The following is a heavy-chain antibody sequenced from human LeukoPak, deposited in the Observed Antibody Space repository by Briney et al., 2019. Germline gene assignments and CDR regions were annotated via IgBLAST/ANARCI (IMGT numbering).Heavy chain of an antibody. Sequence: GGSLRLSCAVSGFTFSSYWMHWVRQVPGKGLVWVSRINSDGSSTSYADSVKGRFTISRDNAKNTLYVQMNSLRAEDTAVYYCSTGSGHAFDTWGRGTMVTVSS. CDR1: GFTFSSYW. CDR3: STGSGHAFDT. CDR2: INSDGSST. J-gene: IGHJ3*02. D-gene: IGHD3-10*01. V-gene: IGHV3-74*01.